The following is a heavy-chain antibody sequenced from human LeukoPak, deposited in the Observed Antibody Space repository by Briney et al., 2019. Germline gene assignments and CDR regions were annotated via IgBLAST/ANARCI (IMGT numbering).Heavy chain of an antibody. Sequence: SETLSLTCTVSGGSISSYYWSWIRQPAGKGLEWIGRIYTSGSTNYNPSLKSRVTMSVDTSKNRFSLKLSSVTAADTAVYYCARVGYDILTGTPGGYFDYWGQGTLVTVSS. V-gene: IGHV4-4*07. J-gene: IGHJ4*02. D-gene: IGHD3-9*01. CDR3: ARVGYDILTGTPGGYFDY. CDR2: IYTSGST. CDR1: GGSISSYY.